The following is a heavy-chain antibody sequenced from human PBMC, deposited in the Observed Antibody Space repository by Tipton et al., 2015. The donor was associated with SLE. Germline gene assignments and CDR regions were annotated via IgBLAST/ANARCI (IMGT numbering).Heavy chain of an antibody. CDR1: GGSIGTHY. J-gene: IGHJ5*02. D-gene: IGHD2-21*02. Sequence: LRLSCTVSGGSIGTHYWSWIRQSAVKGLEYIGRIYAGGTTNYHPPPKSRFTMSVDTSKHHFSLTLRSVTAADTAIYYCASGLQAFCGVDCPFDHWGQGTLVTVSS. CDR3: ASGLQAFCGVDCPFDH. V-gene: IGHV4-4*07. CDR2: IYAGGTT.